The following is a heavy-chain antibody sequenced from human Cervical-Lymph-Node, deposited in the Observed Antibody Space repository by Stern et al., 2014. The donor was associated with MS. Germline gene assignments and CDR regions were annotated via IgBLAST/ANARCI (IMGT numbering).Heavy chain of an antibody. D-gene: IGHD2-8*01. J-gene: IGHJ4*02. Sequence: SGPALVKPTQTLTLTCTFSGFSLNTSGMCVSWIRQPPGKALEWLALIHWDDDKYYSTSLKTRLTISKDTSKNQVVLTMTNMDPVDTATYYCARSPLLNGDIXXXXXWGQGTLVTVSS. CDR2: IHWDDDK. CDR1: GFSLNTSGMC. CDR3: ARSPLLNGDIXXXXX. V-gene: IGHV2-70*01.